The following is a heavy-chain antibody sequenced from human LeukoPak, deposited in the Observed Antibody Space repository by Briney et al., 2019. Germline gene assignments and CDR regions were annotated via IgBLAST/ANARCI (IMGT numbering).Heavy chain of an antibody. CDR3: TTDYYYDSSGYPLNFDY. V-gene: IGHV3-15*07. CDR1: GFTFSNAW. D-gene: IGHD3-22*01. J-gene: IGHJ4*02. CDR2: IKSKTDGGTT. Sequence: GGSLRLSCAASGFTFSNAWMNWVRQAPGKGLEWVGRIKSKTDGGTTDYAAPVKGRFTISRDDSKNTLYLQMNSLKTEDTAVYYCTTDYYYDSSGYPLNFDYWGQGTLVTVSS.